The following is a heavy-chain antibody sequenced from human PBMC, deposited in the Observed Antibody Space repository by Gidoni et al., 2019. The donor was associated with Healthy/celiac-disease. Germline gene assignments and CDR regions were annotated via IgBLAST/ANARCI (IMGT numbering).Heavy chain of an antibody. CDR3: AKSRCSGGSCYFDAFDI. CDR2: IYHSGST. Sequence: QVQLQESRPGLVKPSETLSLTCAVSGYSISSGYYWGWIRQPPGKGLEWIGSIYHSGSTYYNPSLKSRVTISVDTSKNQFSLKLSSVTAADTAVYYCAKSRCSGGSCYFDAFDIWGQGTMVTVSS. CDR1: GYSISSGYY. D-gene: IGHD2-15*01. J-gene: IGHJ3*02. V-gene: IGHV4-38-2*01.